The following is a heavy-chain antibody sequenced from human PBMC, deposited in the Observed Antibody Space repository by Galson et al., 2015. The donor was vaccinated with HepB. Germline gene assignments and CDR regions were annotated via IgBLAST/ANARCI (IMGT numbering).Heavy chain of an antibody. CDR1: GFTFSNYW. CDR3: NYGSGMDV. Sequence: SLRLSCAASGFTFSNYWMSWVRQAPGKGLEWVANIKQDGSEKYYVDSVKGRFTISRDNAKNSLYLQMNSLRAEDTAVYYCNYGSGMDVWGQGTTVTVSS. J-gene: IGHJ6*02. D-gene: IGHD5-24*01. CDR2: IKQDGSEK. V-gene: IGHV3-7*03.